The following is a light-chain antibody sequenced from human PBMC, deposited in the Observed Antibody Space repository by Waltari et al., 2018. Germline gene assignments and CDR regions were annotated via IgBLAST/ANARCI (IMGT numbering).Light chain of an antibody. CDR2: EVS. CDR1: SNDVGGYGY. J-gene: IGLJ1*01. Sequence: QSALTQPASVSGSPGQSLTISCTGTSNDVGGYGYVSWYQQYPGKAPKLIIYEVSYPPSGISTRFSGSKSGNTASLTISGLQAEDEADYYCSSHTATVPHVFGTGTRVTVV. V-gene: IGLV2-14*01. CDR3: SSHTATVPHV.